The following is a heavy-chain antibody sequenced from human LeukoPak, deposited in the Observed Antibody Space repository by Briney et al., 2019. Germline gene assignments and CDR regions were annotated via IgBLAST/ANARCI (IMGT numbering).Heavy chain of an antibody. CDR3: ARGAPYDSWSGPHYSDY. CDR1: GFTFSNYW. V-gene: IGHV3-7*01. CDR2: IKEDGSDK. J-gene: IGHJ4*02. D-gene: IGHD3-3*01. Sequence: GGSLRLSCAASGFTFSNYWMDWVRQSPGKGLEWVANIKEDGSDKYYVDSVKGRFTISRDSAKNSLYLQMNSLRAEDTAVYYCARGAPYDSWSGPHYSDYWGQGTLVTVSS.